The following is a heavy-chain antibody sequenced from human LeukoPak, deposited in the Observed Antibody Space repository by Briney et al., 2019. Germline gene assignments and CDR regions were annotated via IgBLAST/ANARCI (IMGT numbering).Heavy chain of an antibody. CDR2: INPSGGST. CDR1: GYTFTSYY. V-gene: IGHV1-46*01. Sequence: ASVKVSCKASGYTFTSYYMHWVRQAPGQGLEWMGIINPSGGSTSYAQKFQGRVTMTRDTSTSTVYMELSSLRSEDTAVYYCAREAYCGGGCFTGRPLDYWGQGTLVTVSS. D-gene: IGHD2-21*02. J-gene: IGHJ4*02. CDR3: AREAYCGGGCFTGRPLDY.